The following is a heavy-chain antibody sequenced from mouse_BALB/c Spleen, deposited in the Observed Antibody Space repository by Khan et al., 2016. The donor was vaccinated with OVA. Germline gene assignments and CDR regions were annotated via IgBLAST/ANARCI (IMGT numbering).Heavy chain of an antibody. CDR3: ARSYGSWAMDY. CDR1: GDSITSGF. CDR2: VTYSGNT. D-gene: IGHD1-1*01. Sequence: VQLKQSGPSLVKPSQTLSLTCSVTGDSITSGFWNWIRKFPGNKFEYMGYVTYSGNTYYNPSLKSRISLTLDTSNSQYCLKLNSVTTEDTATYFCARSYGSWAMDYWGQGTSVTVSS. V-gene: IGHV3-8*02. J-gene: IGHJ4*01.